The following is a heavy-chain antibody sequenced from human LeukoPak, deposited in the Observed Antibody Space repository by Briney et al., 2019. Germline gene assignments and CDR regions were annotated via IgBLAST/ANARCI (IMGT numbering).Heavy chain of an antibody. CDR3: ARDPWHGALDT. V-gene: IGHV3-74*01. CDR2: INGDGRNI. CDR1: GFTFSSYW. Sequence: PGGSLRLSCVASGFTFSSYWMHWVRQDPRKGLVWVSRINGDGRNINYADSVRGRFTISRDNAKNTLYLQMNTLRAEDTALYYCARDPWHGALDTWGQGTMVTVSS. J-gene: IGHJ3*02.